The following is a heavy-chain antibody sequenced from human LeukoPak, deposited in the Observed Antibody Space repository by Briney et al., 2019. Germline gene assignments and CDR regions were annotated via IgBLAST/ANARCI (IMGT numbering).Heavy chain of an antibody. Sequence: GGSLRLSCAASGFTFSSYAMSWVRQAPGKGLEWVSAISGSGGSTYYADSVKGRFTISRDNSKNTLYLQMNSLRAEDTAVYYCAKDSPYYYDSSGYPDAFDIWGQGTIVTVSS. CDR3: AKDSPYYYDSSGYPDAFDI. V-gene: IGHV3-23*01. CDR1: GFTFSSYA. CDR2: ISGSGGST. D-gene: IGHD3-22*01. J-gene: IGHJ3*02.